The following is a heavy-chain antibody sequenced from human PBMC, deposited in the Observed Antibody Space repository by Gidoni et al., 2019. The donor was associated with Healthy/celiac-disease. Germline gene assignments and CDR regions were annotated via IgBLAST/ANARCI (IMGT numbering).Heavy chain of an antibody. CDR1: GGSISSSSYY. Sequence: QLQLQESGPGLVKPSETLSLTCTVSGGSISSSSYYWGWIRQPPGKGLEWIGSIYYSGSTYYNPSLKSRVTISVDTSKNQFSLKLSSVTAADTAVYYCARLRYHNWGSVYYFDYWGQGTLVTVSS. CDR3: ARLRYHNWGSVYYFDY. V-gene: IGHV4-39*01. CDR2: IYYSGST. J-gene: IGHJ4*02. D-gene: IGHD7-27*01.